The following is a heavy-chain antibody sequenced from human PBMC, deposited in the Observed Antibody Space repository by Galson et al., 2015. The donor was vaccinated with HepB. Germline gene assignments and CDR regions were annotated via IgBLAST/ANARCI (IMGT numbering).Heavy chain of an antibody. D-gene: IGHD2-15*01. J-gene: IGHJ6*02. CDR1: GFTFSSYS. V-gene: IGHV3-48*01. Sequence: SLRLSCAASGFTFSSYSMNWVRQAPGKGLEWVSYISSSSSTIYYADSVKGRFTISRDNAKNSLYLQMNSLRAEDTAVYYCAREYCSGGSCSYGMDVWGQGTTVTVSS. CDR2: ISSSSSTI. CDR3: AREYCSGGSCSYGMDV.